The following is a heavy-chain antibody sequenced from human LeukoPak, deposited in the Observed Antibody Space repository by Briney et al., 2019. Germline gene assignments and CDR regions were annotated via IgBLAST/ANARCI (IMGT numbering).Heavy chain of an antibody. D-gene: IGHD6-19*01. J-gene: IGHJ3*02. CDR1: GYTLTELS. V-gene: IGHV1-24*01. Sequence: ASVKVSCKVSGYTLTELSLHWVRQAPGKGLEWMGGFDPEDGETIYAQKFQGRVTMTEDTSTDTAYMELSSLRSEDTAVYYCATIGGWTYDAFDIWGQGTMVTVSS. CDR3: ATIGGWTYDAFDI. CDR2: FDPEDGET.